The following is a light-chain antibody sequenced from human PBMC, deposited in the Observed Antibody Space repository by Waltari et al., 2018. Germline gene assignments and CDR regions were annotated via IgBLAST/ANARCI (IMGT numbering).Light chain of an antibody. Sequence: SSELPQDPAVSVALGQTVRITCQGDRLRPHYETWYQQKPGQAPVLVIYGKNNRPSGIPDRFSGSSSGNTASLTITGAQAEDEAAYYCNSRDSSGNVVFGGGTKLTVL. J-gene: IGLJ2*01. CDR2: GKN. CDR3: NSRDSSGNVV. CDR1: RLRPHY. V-gene: IGLV3-19*01.